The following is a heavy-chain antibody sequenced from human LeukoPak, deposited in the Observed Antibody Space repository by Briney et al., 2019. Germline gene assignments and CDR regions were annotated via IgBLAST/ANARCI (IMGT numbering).Heavy chain of an antibody. CDR1: GFTFSDYW. J-gene: IGHJ4*02. D-gene: IGHD5-24*01. V-gene: IGHV3-7*04. CDR2: IKQDGSKK. Sequence: PGGSLRLSCAASGFTFSDYWIHWVRQAPGKGLEWVANIKQDGSKKSYVDSVKGRFTISRDNAKNTLYLQMNSLRAEDTAIYYCTRVGYIDEGIDYWGQGTLVTVSS. CDR3: TRVGYIDEGIDY.